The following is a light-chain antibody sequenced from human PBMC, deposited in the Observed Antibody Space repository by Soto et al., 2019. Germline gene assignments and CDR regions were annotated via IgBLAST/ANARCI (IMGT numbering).Light chain of an antibody. Sequence: EIVLTQSPATLSLSPGERATLSCRASQSISSSYLAWYQQKPGQAPRLLIYGAYSRASGIPDRFSGGGSGTDFTLTIRRLEPEDFAVYYCQQYGSSPPITFGQGTKVDIK. CDR3: QQYGSSPPIT. CDR2: GAY. CDR1: QSISSSY. J-gene: IGKJ1*01. V-gene: IGKV3-20*01.